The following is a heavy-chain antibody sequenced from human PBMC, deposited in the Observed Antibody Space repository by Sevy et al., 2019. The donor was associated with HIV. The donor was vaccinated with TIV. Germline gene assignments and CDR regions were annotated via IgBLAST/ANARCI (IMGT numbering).Heavy chain of an antibody. CDR1: GFIFSGYG. CDR2: ISGSGGST. V-gene: IGHV3-23*01. D-gene: IGHD6-13*01. J-gene: IGHJ1*01. CDR3: AKDRITAARFQH. Sequence: GGSLRLSCAASGFIFSGYGMSWVRQAPGQGLEGVSAISGSGGSTYYADSVKGRFTISRDNFRNTLYLQMNGLRAEDTAVYYCAKDRITAARFQHWGQGTLVTVSS.